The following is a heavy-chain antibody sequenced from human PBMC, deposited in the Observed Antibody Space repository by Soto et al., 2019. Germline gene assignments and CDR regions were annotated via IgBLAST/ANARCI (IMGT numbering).Heavy chain of an antibody. CDR2: IIPIFGTA. Sequence: QVQLVQSGAEVKKPGSSVKVSCKASGGTFSSYAISWVRQAPGQGLEWMGGIIPIFGTANYAQKFQGRVTITADESTSTAYMELSSLRSEDTAVYYCATPYTGSPGAYYYYGMDVWGQGTTVTVSS. V-gene: IGHV1-69*01. CDR3: ATPYTGSPGAYYYYGMDV. D-gene: IGHD1-26*01. CDR1: GGTFSSYA. J-gene: IGHJ6*02.